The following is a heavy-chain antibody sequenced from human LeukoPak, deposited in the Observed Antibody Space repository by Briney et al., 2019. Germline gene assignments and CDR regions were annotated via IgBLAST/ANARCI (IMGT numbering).Heavy chain of an antibody. CDR1: GYTLTELS. V-gene: IGHV1-24*01. Sequence: GASVKVSCKVSGYTLTELSMHWVRQAPGKGLEWMGGFDPEDGETIYAQKFQGRVTMTEDTSTDTAYMELSSLRSGDTAVYYCVTGVRPDYGDFLDAFDIWGQGTMITVSS. J-gene: IGHJ3*02. CDR3: VTGVRPDYGDFLDAFDI. CDR2: FDPEDGET. D-gene: IGHD4-17*01.